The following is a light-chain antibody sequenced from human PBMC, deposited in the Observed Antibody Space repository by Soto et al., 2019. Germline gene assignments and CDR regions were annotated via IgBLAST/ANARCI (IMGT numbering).Light chain of an antibody. CDR2: EVS. CDR1: NSDVGGYNY. Sequence: ALTQPASVSGSPGQSITISCTGTNSDVGGYNYVSWYQQHPGKAPELMIYEVSHRPSGVSNRFSGSKSDNTASLTISGLQAEDEADYYCSSYTSISTLYVLGTGTKVTVL. CDR3: SSYTSISTLYV. J-gene: IGLJ1*01. V-gene: IGLV2-14*01.